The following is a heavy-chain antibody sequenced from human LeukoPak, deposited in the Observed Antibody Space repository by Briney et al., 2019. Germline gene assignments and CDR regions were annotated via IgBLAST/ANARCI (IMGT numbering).Heavy chain of an antibody. CDR2: IYYSGST. J-gene: IGHJ5*02. V-gene: IGHV4-31*11. Sequence: SETLSLTCAVSGGSISSGGYYWSWFRQHPGTGLEWFGYIYYSGSTYYNPSLKSRVTISVDTSKNQFSLKLSSVTAADTAVYYCARSMVRGVIIRAGFDPWGQGTLVTVSS. D-gene: IGHD3-10*01. CDR3: ARSMVRGVIIRAGFDP. CDR1: GGSISSGGYY.